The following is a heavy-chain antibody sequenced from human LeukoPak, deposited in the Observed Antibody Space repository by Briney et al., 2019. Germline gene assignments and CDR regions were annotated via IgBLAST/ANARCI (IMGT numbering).Heavy chain of an antibody. Sequence: SGGSLRLSCAASGFTFSSYAMHWVRQAPGKGLEWVALISYDGSNKYYADSVKGRFTISRDNSKNTLYLQMNSLRPEDTAVYYCARDYYYGSGSPPGDTFDIWGQGTMVTVSS. CDR1: GFTFSSYA. D-gene: IGHD3-10*01. CDR2: ISYDGSNK. CDR3: ARDYYYGSGSPPGDTFDI. J-gene: IGHJ3*02. V-gene: IGHV3-30-3*01.